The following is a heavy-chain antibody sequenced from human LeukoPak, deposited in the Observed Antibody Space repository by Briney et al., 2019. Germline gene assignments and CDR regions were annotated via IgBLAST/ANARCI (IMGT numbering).Heavy chain of an antibody. D-gene: IGHD3-16*01. CDR3: AIRLGGDWFDP. V-gene: IGHV4-59*01. Sequence: PSETLSLTCTVSGGSISSYYWSWIRQPPGKGLEWEGYISYSGSSKYNPSLTSRVTISVDTSKNQFSLELSSVTAADTAVYYCAIRLGGDWFDPWGQGTLVTVSS. CDR1: GGSISSYY. J-gene: IGHJ5*02. CDR2: ISYSGSS.